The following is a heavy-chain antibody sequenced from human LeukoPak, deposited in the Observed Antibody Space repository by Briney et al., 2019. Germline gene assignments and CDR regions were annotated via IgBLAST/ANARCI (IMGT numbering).Heavy chain of an antibody. D-gene: IGHD2-21*01. CDR3: ARDDRSYCGGDCYSNWFDP. V-gene: IGHV4-38-2*02. J-gene: IGHJ5*02. CDR2: IYHSGST. Sequence: PSETLSLTCTVSGYSISSGYYWGWIRQPPGKGLEWIGSIYHSGSTYYNPSLKSRVTISVDTSKNQFSLKLSSVTAVDTAVYYCARDDRSYCGGDCYSNWFDPWGQRTLVTVSS. CDR1: GYSISSGYY.